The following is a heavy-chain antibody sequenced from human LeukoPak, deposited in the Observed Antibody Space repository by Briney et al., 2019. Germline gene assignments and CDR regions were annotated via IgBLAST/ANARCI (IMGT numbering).Heavy chain of an antibody. CDR3: ATGEDSSGYSFDY. CDR1: GFTFSDYY. J-gene: IGHJ4*02. V-gene: IGHV3-11*01. CDR2: ISSSGSTI. D-gene: IGHD3-22*01. Sequence: KSGGSLRLSCAASGFTFSDYYMSWIRQAPGKGLEWVSYISSSGSTIYYADSVKGRFTMSRDNAKNSLYLQMNSLRAEDTAVYYCATGEDSSGYSFDYWGQGTLVTVSS.